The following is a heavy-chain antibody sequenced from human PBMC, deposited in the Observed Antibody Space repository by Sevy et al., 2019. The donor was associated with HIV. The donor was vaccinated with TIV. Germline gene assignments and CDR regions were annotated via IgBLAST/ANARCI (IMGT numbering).Heavy chain of an antibody. CDR1: GFTFNNAW. CDR3: XXXXXXXXXQDGMDV. V-gene: IGHV3-15*01. CDR2: IKSKSDGGTT. Sequence: GGSLRLSCAASGFTFNNAWMSWVRQAPGKGLEWVGRIKSKSDGGTTEYAAPVKGRFTISRDDSKNTLYLQMNSLKTXXXXXXXXXXXXXXXXXQDGMDVWGQGTTVTVSS. J-gene: IGHJ6*02.